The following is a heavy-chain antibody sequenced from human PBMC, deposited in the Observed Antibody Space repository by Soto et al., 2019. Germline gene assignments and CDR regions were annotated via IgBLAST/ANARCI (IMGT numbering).Heavy chain of an antibody. Sequence: SETLSLTCTVSGVSISSGGYYWSCIRQHPGKGLEWIGYIYSSGTTNYNPSLQSRATISLDTSKNQFSLKLTSVTAADTAVYYCARYSNNWFQTEGMDVWGQGTTVT. V-gene: IGHV4-31*03. CDR2: IYSSGTT. CDR1: GVSISSGGYY. D-gene: IGHD6-13*01. CDR3: ARYSNNWFQTEGMDV. J-gene: IGHJ6*02.